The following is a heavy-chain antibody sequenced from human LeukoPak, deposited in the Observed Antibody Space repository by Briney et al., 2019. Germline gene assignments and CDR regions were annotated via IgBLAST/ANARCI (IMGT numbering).Heavy chain of an antibody. Sequence: PGGSLRLSCAASGFTFSSYAMHWVRQAPGKGLEWVAVISYDGSNKYYADSVKGRFTISRDNSKNTLYLQMNSLRAEDTAVYYCASGTGRASHTAMVRLHFDYWGQGTLVTVSS. CDR2: ISYDGSNK. D-gene: IGHD5-18*01. V-gene: IGHV3-30*04. CDR3: ASGTGRASHTAMVRLHFDY. CDR1: GFTFSSYA. J-gene: IGHJ4*02.